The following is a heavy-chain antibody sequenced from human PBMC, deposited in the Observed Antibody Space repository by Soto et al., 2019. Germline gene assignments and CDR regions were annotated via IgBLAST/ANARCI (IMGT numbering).Heavy chain of an antibody. CDR2: IKSKTDGGTT. V-gene: IGHV3-15*07. Sequence: EVQLVESGGGLVKPGGFLRLSCAASGFTFSNAWMNWVRQAPGKGLEWVGRIKSKTDGGTTDYAAPVKGRFTISRDDSKNTLYLQMNSLKTEDTAVYYCTTELWFGELPDYWGQGTLVTVSS. CDR1: GFTFSNAW. D-gene: IGHD3-10*01. J-gene: IGHJ4*02. CDR3: TTELWFGELPDY.